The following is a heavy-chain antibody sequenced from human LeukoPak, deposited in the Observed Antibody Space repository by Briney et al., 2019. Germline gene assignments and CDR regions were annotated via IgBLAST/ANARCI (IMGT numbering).Heavy chain of an antibody. J-gene: IGHJ6*02. D-gene: IGHD7-27*01. Sequence: PAGSLRLSCAASGFTFSSYSMNWLRQAPGKGLEWVSYISSSSSTIYYADSVKGRFTISRDNAKNSLYLQMNSLRNEDTAVYYCARDEQYWGRYGMDVWGQGTTVTVSS. V-gene: IGHV3-48*02. CDR2: ISSSSSTI. CDR3: ARDEQYWGRYGMDV. CDR1: GFTFSSYS.